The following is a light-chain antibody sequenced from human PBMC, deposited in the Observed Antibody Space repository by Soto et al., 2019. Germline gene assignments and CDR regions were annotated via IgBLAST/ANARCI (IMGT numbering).Light chain of an antibody. V-gene: IGLV2-23*03. Sequence: QSVLTQRASVSGSPGQSITISCTGTSSDVGSYNLVSWYQQHPGEAPKLMIYEGTQRPSGVSNRFSGSKSGNTASLTISGLQAEDEADYYCCSYAGSSTFVFGSGTKVTVL. CDR2: EGT. J-gene: IGLJ1*01. CDR3: CSYAGSSTFV. CDR1: SSDVGSYNL.